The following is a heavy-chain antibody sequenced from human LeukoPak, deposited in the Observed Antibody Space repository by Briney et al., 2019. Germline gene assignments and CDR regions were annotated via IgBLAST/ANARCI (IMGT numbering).Heavy chain of an antibody. CDR1: GGSISSYY. V-gene: IGHV4-59*08. CDR3: ARHGSGTYDY. D-gene: IGHD1-26*01. Sequence: PSETLSLTCTVSGGSISSYYWSWIRQPPGKGLEWIGYIPYSGSTSYNPSLKSRVSISVDTTKNQFSLKLNSVTAADTAVYFCARHGSGTYDYWGQGTLVTVSS. J-gene: IGHJ4*02. CDR2: IPYSGST.